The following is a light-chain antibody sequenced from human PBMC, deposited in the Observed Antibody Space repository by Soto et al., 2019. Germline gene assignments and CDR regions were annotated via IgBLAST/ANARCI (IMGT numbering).Light chain of an antibody. CDR2: DAS. Sequence: DIQMTQSPSTLSASVGDRVTITCRASQSISSWLAWYQQKPGKAPKLLIYDASSLESGVPSRFSSSGSGTEFTLTISSLQPDDFATYYCQQYNSYSPYTFGQGPKLEIK. J-gene: IGKJ2*01. CDR1: QSISSW. V-gene: IGKV1-5*01. CDR3: QQYNSYSPYT.